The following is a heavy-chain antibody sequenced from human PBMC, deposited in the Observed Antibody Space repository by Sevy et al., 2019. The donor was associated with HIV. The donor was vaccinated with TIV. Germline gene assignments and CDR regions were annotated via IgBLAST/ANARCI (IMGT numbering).Heavy chain of an antibody. CDR1: GGSFSGYY. Sequence: SETLSLTCAVYGGSFSGYYWSWIRQPPGKGLEWIGEINHSGSTNYNPSLKSRVTISVDTSKNQFSLKLSSVTAADTAVYYCARDRLRAVAGKLDPWGQGTLVTASS. V-gene: IGHV4-34*01. CDR2: INHSGST. D-gene: IGHD6-19*01. J-gene: IGHJ5*02. CDR3: ARDRLRAVAGKLDP.